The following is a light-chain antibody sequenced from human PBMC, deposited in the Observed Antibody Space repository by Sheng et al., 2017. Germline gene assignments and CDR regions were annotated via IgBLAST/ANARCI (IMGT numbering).Light chain of an antibody. CDR1: TSNIVAGYD. J-gene: IGLJ2*01. CDR3: QSYDNSLSGSVV. Sequence: QSALTQPPSVSGAPGQRVTMSCTGSTSNIVAGYDVHWYQQLPGTAPKLLIYHNTNRPSGVPDRFSGSKSGTSASLAITGLQAEDEADYYCQSYDNSLSGSVVFGGGTKLTVL. V-gene: IGLV1-40*01. CDR2: HNT.